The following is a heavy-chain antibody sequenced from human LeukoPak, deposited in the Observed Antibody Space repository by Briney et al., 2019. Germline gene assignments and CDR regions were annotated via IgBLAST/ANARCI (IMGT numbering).Heavy chain of an antibody. CDR1: GFTFNNYG. V-gene: IGHV3-30*02. Sequence: SGGSLRLSCAASGFTFNNYGMHWVRQAPGKGLEWLAFIRYDGSNAYYADSVKGRFTVSRDDSKNTLYLQMNSLRAEDTAVYYCAKDHVWGSYRYVDYWGQGTLVTVSS. D-gene: IGHD3-16*02. CDR2: IRYDGSNA. J-gene: IGHJ4*02. CDR3: AKDHVWGSYRYVDY.